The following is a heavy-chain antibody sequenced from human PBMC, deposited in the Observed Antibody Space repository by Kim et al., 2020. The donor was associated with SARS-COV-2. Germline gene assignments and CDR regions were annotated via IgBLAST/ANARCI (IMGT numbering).Heavy chain of an antibody. CDR3: ARELPSSGVLVVYAIRYYYYSMDV. CDR2: ISAYNGNT. J-gene: IGHJ6*02. D-gene: IGHD2-8*02. Sequence: ASVKVSCKASGYTFTSYGISWVRQAPGQGLEWMGWISAYNGNTNYAQKLQGRVTMTTDTSTSTAYMELRSLRSDDTAVYYCARELPSSGVLVVYAIRYYYYSMDVWGPETPVT. CDR1: GYTFTSYG. V-gene: IGHV1-18*01.